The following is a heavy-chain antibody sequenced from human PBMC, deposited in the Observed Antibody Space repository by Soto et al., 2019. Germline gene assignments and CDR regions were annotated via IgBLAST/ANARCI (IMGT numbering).Heavy chain of an antibody. V-gene: IGHV4-39*01. D-gene: IGHD3-3*01. CDR1: GGSISSSSYY. CDR3: AKQRWVPGAIRSRWFDP. CDR2: IFYLGTT. J-gene: IGHJ5*02. Sequence: QLQLQESGSGLVKSSETLSLTCTLSGGSISSSSYYWGWIRQPPGQGLEWIGSIFYLGTTSYDPSLKSRATRSVYTSRNQFSLKLSSVTAADTAVYYCAKQRWVPGAIRSRWFDPWGQGALVTVSS.